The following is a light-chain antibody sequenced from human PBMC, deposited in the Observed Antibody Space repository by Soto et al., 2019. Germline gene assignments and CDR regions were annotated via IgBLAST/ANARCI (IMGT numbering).Light chain of an antibody. CDR3: QQYDNIPFT. CDR1: QDISNY. V-gene: IGKV1-33*01. J-gene: IGKJ3*01. Sequence: DIQMTQSPSSLSASVGDRVTITCQARQDISNYLNWYQQKPGKAPKLLIYEAPNLETGVPSRFSGSGSGADFTFTISSLQPKDIATYYCQQYDNIPFTFGPGTKGDIK. CDR2: EAP.